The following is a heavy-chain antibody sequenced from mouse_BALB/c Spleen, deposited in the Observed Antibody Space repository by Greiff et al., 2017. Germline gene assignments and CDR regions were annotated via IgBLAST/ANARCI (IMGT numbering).Heavy chain of an antibody. J-gene: IGHJ4*01. Sequence: QVQLKQSGAELARPGASVKLSCKASGYTFTSYWMQWVKQRPGQGLEWIGAIYPGDGDTRYTQKFKGKATLTADKSSSTAYMQLSSLASEDSAVYYCAPSSYAMDYWGQGTSVTVSS. CDR3: APSSYAMDY. CDR2: IYPGDGDT. CDR1: GYTFTSYW. V-gene: IGHV1-87*01.